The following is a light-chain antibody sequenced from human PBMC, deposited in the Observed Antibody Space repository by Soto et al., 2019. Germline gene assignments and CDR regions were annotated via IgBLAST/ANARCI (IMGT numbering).Light chain of an antibody. Sequence: QSALTQPASVSGSPGQSITISCTGTSSDVGGYNYVSWYQHLPGRAPKLIIYEVSHRPSGVSNRFSGSKSGNTASLTISGLHAEDEADYYCTSYTSATPVVFGGGTKVTVL. CDR3: TSYTSATPVV. CDR1: SSDVGGYNY. J-gene: IGLJ2*01. V-gene: IGLV2-14*01. CDR2: EVS.